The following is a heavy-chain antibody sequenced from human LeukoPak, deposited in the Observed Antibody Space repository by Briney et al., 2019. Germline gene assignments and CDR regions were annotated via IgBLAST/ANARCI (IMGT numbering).Heavy chain of an antibody. CDR2: ISSSSSTI. CDR1: GFIFSSYS. CDR3: ARVGGSAYRDGSDY. J-gene: IGHJ4*02. V-gene: IGHV3-48*04. Sequence: GGSLRLSCAASGFIFSSYSMNWVRQAPGKGLEWASYISSSSSTIYYADSVKGRFTISRDNAKNSLYLQMNSLRAEDTAVYYCARVGGSAYRDGSDYWGQGTLVTVSS. D-gene: IGHD5-24*01.